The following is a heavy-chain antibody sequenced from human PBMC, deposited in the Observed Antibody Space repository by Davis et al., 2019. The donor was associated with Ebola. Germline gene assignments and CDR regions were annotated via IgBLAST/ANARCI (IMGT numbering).Heavy chain of an antibody. J-gene: IGHJ2*01. CDR2: TKQDGSEK. D-gene: IGHD3-3*01. CDR3: ARWRDLPLWYFDL. Sequence: GGSLRLSCAATGFTSSSYWMSWVRQAPGKGLEWVANTKQDGSEKYYVDSVKGRFTISRDNAKNSLYLQMNSLRAEDTAVYYCARWRDLPLWYFDLWGRGTLVTVSS. V-gene: IGHV3-7*01. CDR1: GFTSSSYW.